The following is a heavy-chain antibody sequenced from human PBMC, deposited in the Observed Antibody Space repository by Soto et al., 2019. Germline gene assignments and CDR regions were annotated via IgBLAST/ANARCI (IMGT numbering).Heavy chain of an antibody. CDR1: GFTFSSYA. CDR2: ISGSGGST. D-gene: IGHD4-17*01. Sequence: EVQLLESGGGLVQPGGSLRLSCAASGFTFSSYAMSWVRQAPGKGLEWVSAISGSGGSTYYADSVKGRFTISRDNDKNTLYLQMNSLRAEDTAVYYCAKTEHDYHSKTPIDYWGQGTLVTVSS. V-gene: IGHV3-23*01. J-gene: IGHJ4*02. CDR3: AKTEHDYHSKTPIDY.